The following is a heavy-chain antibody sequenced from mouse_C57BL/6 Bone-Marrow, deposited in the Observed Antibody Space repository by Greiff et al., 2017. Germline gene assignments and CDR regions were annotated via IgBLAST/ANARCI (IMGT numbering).Heavy chain of an antibody. D-gene: IGHD1-1*01. Sequence: EVQLVESGGGLVKPGGSLKLSCAASGFTFSRYAMSWVRQTPEKRLEWVATISYGGSYTYYPDNVKGRFTISRDNAKNNLYLQMSHLKSEDTAMYYCARDYYGSSHFDYWGQGTTLTVSS. CDR2: ISYGGSYT. J-gene: IGHJ2*01. CDR3: ARDYYGSSHFDY. CDR1: GFTFSRYA. V-gene: IGHV5-4*01.